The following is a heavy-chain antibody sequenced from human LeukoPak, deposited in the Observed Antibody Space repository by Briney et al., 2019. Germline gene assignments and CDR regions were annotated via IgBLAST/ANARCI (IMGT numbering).Heavy chain of an antibody. V-gene: IGHV3-48*03. CDR3: ARDLYCTNGVCFPTDY. Sequence: SGGSLRLPCAASGFTFSSYEMNWVRQAPGKGLEWVSYISSSSSTIYYADSVKGRFTISRDNAKNSLYLQMNSLRAEDTALYYCARDLYCTNGVCFPTDYWGQGTLVTVSS. J-gene: IGHJ4*02. CDR2: ISSSSSTI. CDR1: GFTFSSYE. D-gene: IGHD2-8*01.